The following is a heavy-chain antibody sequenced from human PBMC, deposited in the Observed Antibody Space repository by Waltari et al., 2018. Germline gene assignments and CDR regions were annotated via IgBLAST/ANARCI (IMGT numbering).Heavy chain of an antibody. Sequence: QLVESGGDWVQPGGSLRLSCVASGFTFVDFAIHWFRQVPGKGLEWVSGIGWNSGNIAYGDFVKGRFIISRDNAKNSLYLQMNSLRREDTALYYCARDFAGSPTGAFDVWGQGTMVTVSS. CDR1: GFTFVDFA. D-gene: IGHD1-26*01. V-gene: IGHV3-9*01. CDR3: ARDFAGSPTGAFDV. J-gene: IGHJ3*01. CDR2: IGWNSGNI.